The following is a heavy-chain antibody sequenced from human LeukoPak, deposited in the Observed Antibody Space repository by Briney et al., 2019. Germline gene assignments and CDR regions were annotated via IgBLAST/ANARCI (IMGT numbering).Heavy chain of an antibody. J-gene: IGHJ4*02. CDR2: IYYTGST. V-gene: IGHV4-39*07. CDR1: GGSISSRTYY. Sequence: SETLSLTCTVSGGSISSRTYYWGWIRQPPGKGLEWIGSIYYTGSTSYNPSLKSRVTISVDTSKNQFSTKLSSVTAADAAVYYCARGLSSSPELDYWGQGTLVTVSS. CDR3: ARGLSSSPELDY. D-gene: IGHD6-6*01.